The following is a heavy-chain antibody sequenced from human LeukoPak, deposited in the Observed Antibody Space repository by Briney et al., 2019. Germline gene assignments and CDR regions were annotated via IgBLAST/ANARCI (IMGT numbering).Heavy chain of an antibody. J-gene: IGHJ4*02. V-gene: IGHV1-18*01. Sequence: ASVTVSCKASGYTFTSYGISWVRQAPGQGLEWMGWISAYNGNTNYAQKLQGRVTMTTDTSTSTAYMELRSLRSDDTAVYYCARDAYYDILTGYSRDGVDYWGQGTLVTVSS. CDR1: GYTFTSYG. CDR3: ARDAYYDILTGYSRDGVDY. D-gene: IGHD3-9*01. CDR2: ISAYNGNT.